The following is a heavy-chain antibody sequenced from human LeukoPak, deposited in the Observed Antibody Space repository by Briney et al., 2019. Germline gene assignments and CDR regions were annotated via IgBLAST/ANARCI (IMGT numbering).Heavy chain of an antibody. Sequence: PSETLSLTCTVSGGSISSYYWSWIRQPPGKGLEWIGYIYYSGSTNYNPSLKSRVTISVDTSKNQFSLKLSSVTAADTAVYYCASSSPDSSGWSTFDYWGQGTLVTVSS. CDR1: GGSISSYY. CDR3: ASSSPDSSGWSTFDY. V-gene: IGHV4-59*01. D-gene: IGHD6-19*01. CDR2: IYYSGST. J-gene: IGHJ4*02.